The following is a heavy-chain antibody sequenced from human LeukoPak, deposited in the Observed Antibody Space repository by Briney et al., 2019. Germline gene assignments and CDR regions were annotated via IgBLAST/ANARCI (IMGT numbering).Heavy chain of an antibody. V-gene: IGHV4-39*01. CDR1: GGSISSSSYY. CDR2: IYYSGST. D-gene: IGHD2-2*01. CDR3: ARQWHQLLYFDY. Sequence: KPSETLSLTCTVSGGSISSSSYYWGWIRQPPGKGLEWIGSIYYSGSTYYNPSLKSRVTISVDTSKNKFSLKLSSVTAADTAVYYCARQWHQLLYFDYWGQGTLVTVSS. J-gene: IGHJ4*02.